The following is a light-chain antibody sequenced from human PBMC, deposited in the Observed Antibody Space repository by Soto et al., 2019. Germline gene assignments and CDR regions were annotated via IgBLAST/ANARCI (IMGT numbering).Light chain of an antibody. V-gene: IGLV2-14*03. J-gene: IGLJ1*01. CDR1: ISDVGGSNF. Sequence: QSALNQPASVSDSPGQSVTISFTVTISDVGGSNFVSWYQQHPGKPPKLIIYDVANRPSGVSNRFSGSKSGSTASLIISRLQTEEEADYYCVSYTSSTTYVFGTGPKVTVL. CDR3: VSYTSSTTYV. CDR2: DVA.